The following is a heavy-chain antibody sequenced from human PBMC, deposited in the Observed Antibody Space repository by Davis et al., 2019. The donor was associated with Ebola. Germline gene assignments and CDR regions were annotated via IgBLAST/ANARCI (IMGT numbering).Heavy chain of an antibody. CDR3: ARDPKQWLARGAFDI. J-gene: IGHJ3*02. Sequence: GESLKISCAASGFTFSSYSMNWVRQAPGKGLEWVSSISSSSTYIYYADSVKGRFTISRDNAKNSLYLQMNSLRAEDTAVYYCARDPKQWLARGAFDIWGQGTMVNVSS. CDR1: GFTFSSYS. CDR2: ISSSSTYI. D-gene: IGHD6-19*01. V-gene: IGHV3-21*01.